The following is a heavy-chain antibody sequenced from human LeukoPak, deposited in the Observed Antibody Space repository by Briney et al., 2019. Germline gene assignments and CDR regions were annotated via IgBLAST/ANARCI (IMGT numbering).Heavy chain of an antibody. CDR2: INPNSGGT. V-gene: IGHV1-2*02. J-gene: IGHJ5*02. CDR3: ARGGRYSSIPFDP. D-gene: IGHD6-13*01. CDR1: GYTFTGYY. Sequence: ASVKVSCKASGYTFTGYYMHWVRQAPGQGLEWMGWINPNSGGTNYAQKFQGRVTMTRDTSISTAYMELSSLRSEDTAVYCCARGGRYSSIPFDPWGQGTLVTVSS.